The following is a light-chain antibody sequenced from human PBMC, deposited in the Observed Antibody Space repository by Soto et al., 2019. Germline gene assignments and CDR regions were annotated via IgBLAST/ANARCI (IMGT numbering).Light chain of an antibody. CDR3: QPYNSYPRT. Sequence: DIQMTQSPSTLSASVGDRVTITCRASQSISSWLAWYQQKPGKAPKLLIYDASSLESGVPSRFSGSGSGTEFTLTISHLQPDDFATYYCQPYNSYPRTFGQGTKVEIK. V-gene: IGKV1-5*01. J-gene: IGKJ1*01. CDR2: DAS. CDR1: QSISSW.